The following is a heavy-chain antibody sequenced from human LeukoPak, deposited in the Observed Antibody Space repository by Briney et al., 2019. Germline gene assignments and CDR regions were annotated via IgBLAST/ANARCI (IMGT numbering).Heavy chain of an antibody. V-gene: IGHV3-13*01. CDR2: IGTAGDT. J-gene: IGHJ3*02. Sequence: GGSLRLSCAASGFTFSSYDMHWVRQATGKGLEWVSAIGTAGDTYYPGSVKGRFTISRENAKNSLYLQMNSLRAGDTAVYYCARDLTNPEYSSSWANAFDIWGQGTMVTVSS. CDR1: GFTFSSYD. CDR3: ARDLTNPEYSSSWANAFDI. D-gene: IGHD6-13*01.